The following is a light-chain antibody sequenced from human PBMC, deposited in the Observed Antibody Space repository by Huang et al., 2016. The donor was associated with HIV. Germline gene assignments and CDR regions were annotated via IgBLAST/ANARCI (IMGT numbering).Light chain of an antibody. V-gene: IGKV3-15*01. CDR3: QQYNNWPQT. Sequence: EIVMKQSPATLSVSPGERATLSCRASQTVTTNLVWYQQKPGQAPRLIIYDSSTRATGIPARFSGSGSGTEFTLTISSLQSEDFAVYHCQQYNNWPQTFGQGTKVEIK. CDR1: QTVTTN. CDR2: DSS. J-gene: IGKJ1*01.